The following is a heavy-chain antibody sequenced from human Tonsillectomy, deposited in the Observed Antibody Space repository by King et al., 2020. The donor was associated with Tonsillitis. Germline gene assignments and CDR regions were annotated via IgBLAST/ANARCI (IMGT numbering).Heavy chain of an antibody. CDR3: ARLAWGGDDAFDI. J-gene: IGHJ3*02. V-gene: IGHV4-39*01. CDR2: FHYSGST. Sequence: QLQESGPGLVKPSETLSLTCTVSGGSISSSGYYWGWIRQPPGKGLEWLGSFHYSGSTYYNPSLKSRVTISVDTSKNQFSPKLSSVTAADTAVYYCARLAWGGDDAFDIWGQGTRVTVSS. CDR1: GGSISSSGYY. D-gene: IGHD7-27*01.